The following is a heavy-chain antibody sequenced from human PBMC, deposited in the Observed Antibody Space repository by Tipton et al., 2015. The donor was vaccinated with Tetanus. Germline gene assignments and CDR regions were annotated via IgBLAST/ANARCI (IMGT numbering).Heavy chain of an antibody. V-gene: IGHV3-48*03. J-gene: IGHJ3*02. D-gene: IGHD3-22*01. Sequence: CAASGFTFSSYEMNWVRQAPGKGLEWVSYISSSGSTIYYADSVKGRFTISRDNAKNSLYLQMNSLRAEDTAVYYCARDSLLDSSGYYAFDIWGQGTMVTVSS. CDR1: GFTFSSYE. CDR3: ARDSLLDSSGYYAFDI. CDR2: ISSSGSTI.